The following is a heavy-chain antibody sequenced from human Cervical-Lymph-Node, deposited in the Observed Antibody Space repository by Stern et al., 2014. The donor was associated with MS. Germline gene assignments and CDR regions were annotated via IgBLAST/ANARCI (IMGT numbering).Heavy chain of an antibody. J-gene: IGHJ5*02. Sequence: QVTLKESGPPLVKPTQTLTLTCTFSGFSLSTSGVGVGWIRQPPGQALEWLALIYWDDTKLYNPSLKSRLTITHDAPASHVVPTLTNVDPEDAATYYCARSASHVPTRPNWFDPWGQGTLVTVSS. V-gene: IGHV2-5*02. CDR1: GFSLSTSGVG. CDR3: ARSASHVPTRPNWFDP. D-gene: IGHD1-1*01. CDR2: IYWDDTK.